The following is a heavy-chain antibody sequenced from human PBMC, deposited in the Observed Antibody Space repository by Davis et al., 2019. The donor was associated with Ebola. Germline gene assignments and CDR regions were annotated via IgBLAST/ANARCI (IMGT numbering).Heavy chain of an antibody. CDR2: VILKSGAT. CDR1: AYTFTDYN. J-gene: IGHJ4*02. V-gene: IGHV1-2*06. Sequence: ASVQVSCKASAYTFTDYNIHWMRQAPGQGLEWLGRVILKSGATNYAQKFQGRVTMTRDTSISTVYMELSSLRYDDTADYYCARGHNYTHEYWGQGTLVTVSS. CDR3: ARGHNYTHEY. D-gene: IGHD4-11*01.